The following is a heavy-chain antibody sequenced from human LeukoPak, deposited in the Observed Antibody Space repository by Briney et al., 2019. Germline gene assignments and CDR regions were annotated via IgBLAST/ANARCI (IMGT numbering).Heavy chain of an antibody. D-gene: IGHD3-3*01. V-gene: IGHV1-18*01. CDR3: ARTPGRFLEWFSPFDY. CDR2: ISAYNGNT. CDR1: GYTFTSYG. J-gene: IGHJ4*02. Sequence: ASVKVSCQASGYTFTSYGISWVRQAPGQGLEWMGWISAYNGNTNYAQKLQGRVTMTTDTSTSTAYMELRSLRSDDTAVYYCARTPGRFLEWFSPFDYWGQGTLVTVSS.